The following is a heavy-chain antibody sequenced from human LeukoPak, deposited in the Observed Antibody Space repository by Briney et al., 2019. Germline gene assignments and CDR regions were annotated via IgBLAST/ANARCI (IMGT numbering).Heavy chain of an antibody. V-gene: IGHV4-34*01. CDR3: AKAVYRITMVQEPLDF. CDR1: GGSFSGYY. J-gene: IGHJ4*02. Sequence: SETLSLTCAVYGGSFSGYYWSWIRQPPGKGLEWIGEINHSGSTNYNPSLKSRVTISVDTSKNQFSLKLSSVTAADTAVYYCAKAVYRITMVQEPLDFWGQGTLVTVSS. D-gene: IGHD3-10*01. CDR2: INHSGST.